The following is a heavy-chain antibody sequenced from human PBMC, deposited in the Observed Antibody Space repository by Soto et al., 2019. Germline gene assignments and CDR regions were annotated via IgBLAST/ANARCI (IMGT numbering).Heavy chain of an antibody. CDR2: IIPIFGTA. CDR3: ARDRWYSSSSAYYYYGMDV. Sequence: SVKVSCKASGDTFSSYAISWVRQAPGQGLEWMGGIIPIFGTANYAQKFQGRVTITADESTSTAYMELSSLRSEDTAVYYCARDRWYSSSSAYYYYGMDVWGQGTTVTVSS. J-gene: IGHJ6*02. CDR1: GDTFSSYA. D-gene: IGHD6-13*01. V-gene: IGHV1-69*13.